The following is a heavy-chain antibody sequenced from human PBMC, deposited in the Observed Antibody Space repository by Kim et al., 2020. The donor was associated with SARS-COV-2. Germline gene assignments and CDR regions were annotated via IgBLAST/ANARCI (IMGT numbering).Heavy chain of an antibody. CDR3: ARHIPHYDILNGYYKGGDAFDI. J-gene: IGHJ3*02. V-gene: IGHV5-10-1*01. D-gene: IGHD3-9*01. CDR1: GYSFTSYW. CDR2: IDPSDSYT. Sequence: GESLKISCKGSGYSFTSYWISWVRQMPGKGLEWMGRIDPSDSYTNYSPSFQGHVTISADKSISTAYLQWSSLKASDTAMYYLARHIPHYDILNGYYKGGDAFDIWGQWKTVAVSS.